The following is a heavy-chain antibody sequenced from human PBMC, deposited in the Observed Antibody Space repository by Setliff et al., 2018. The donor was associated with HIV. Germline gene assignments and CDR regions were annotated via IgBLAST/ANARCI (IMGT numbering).Heavy chain of an antibody. D-gene: IGHD2-15*01. V-gene: IGHV1-8*01. CDR3: ARGAPGRSCSGGSCSYFDY. CDR1: GYTFTSLD. CDR2: LNPTSGNT. J-gene: IGHJ4*02. Sequence: ASVKVSCKASGYTFTSLDINWVRQATGQGPEWMGWLNPTSGNTGSAQGFQGRVTMTRNTSISIAYMELSNLRSEDTAVYYCARGAPGRSCSGGSCSYFDYWGQGALVTVSS.